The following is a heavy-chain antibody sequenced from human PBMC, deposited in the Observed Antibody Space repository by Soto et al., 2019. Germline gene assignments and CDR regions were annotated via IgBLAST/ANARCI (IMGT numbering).Heavy chain of an antibody. CDR1: DLDFSNYA. V-gene: IGHV3-23*01. Sequence: QSGGSLRLSCAASDLDFSNYAMAWVRQAPGKGLEWVSHITASGATTYYADSVKGRFTISRDNSKNTVYLHMSALRVEDTAIFFCAKERASGSGSCYDSWGKGTLVTVSS. CDR2: ITASGATT. J-gene: IGHJ4*02. CDR3: AKERASGSGSCYDS. D-gene: IGHD1-26*01.